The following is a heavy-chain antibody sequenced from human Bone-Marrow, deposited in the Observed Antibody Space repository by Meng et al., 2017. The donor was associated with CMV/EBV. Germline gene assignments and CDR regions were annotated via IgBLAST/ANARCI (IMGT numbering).Heavy chain of an antibody. CDR2: ISGSGGST. D-gene: IGHD5-12*01. V-gene: IGHV3-23*01. J-gene: IGHJ6*01. Sequence: GGSLRLSCAASGFTFSSYAMSWVRQAPGKGLEWVSAISGSGGSTYYADSVKGRFTISRDNSKNTLYLQMNSLRAEDTAVYYCAKDRALSGYDYFLGMDVWGQGTTVTVSS. CDR3: AKDRALSGYDYFLGMDV. CDR1: GFTFSSYA.